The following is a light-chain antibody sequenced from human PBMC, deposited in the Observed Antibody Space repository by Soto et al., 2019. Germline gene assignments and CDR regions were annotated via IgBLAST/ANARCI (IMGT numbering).Light chain of an antibody. CDR1: ISDIGTYYY. J-gene: IGLJ2*01. V-gene: IGLV2-8*01. Sequence: QSALTQPPSASGSPGQSVTISCTGTISDIGTYYYVSWYQQHPRKAPKLIIYEVSERPSGVPDRFSGSKSGNTASLTVSGLQAEDEAHYYCSSYAGTKTLVFGGGTKVTVL. CDR3: SSYAGTKTLV. CDR2: EVS.